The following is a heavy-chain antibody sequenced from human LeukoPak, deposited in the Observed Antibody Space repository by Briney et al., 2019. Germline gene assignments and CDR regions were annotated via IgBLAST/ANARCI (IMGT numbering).Heavy chain of an antibody. Sequence: SQTLSLTSTVSGSSISSGNYYWSWIRQPAGKGLEWIGRIYTSGSTNYNPSLKSRVTISVDTSKNQFSLKLSSVTAADTAVYYCARNIPARPQDYWGQGTLVTVSS. V-gene: IGHV4-61*02. CDR2: IYTSGST. D-gene: IGHD6-6*01. J-gene: IGHJ4*02. CDR3: ARNIPARPQDY. CDR1: GSSISSGNYY.